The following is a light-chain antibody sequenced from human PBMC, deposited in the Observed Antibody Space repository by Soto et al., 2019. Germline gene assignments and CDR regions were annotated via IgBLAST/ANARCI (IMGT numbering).Light chain of an antibody. CDR2: DAS. V-gene: IGKV1-5*01. CDR1: QSISSW. CDR3: QQYNSYSWT. J-gene: IGKJ1*01. Sequence: TQSPVTLSLSPGERGTLSCRASQSISSWLAWYQQKPGKAPKLLIYDASSLESGVPSRFSGSGSGTEFTLTISSLQPDDFATYYCQQYNSYSWTFGQGTKVDI.